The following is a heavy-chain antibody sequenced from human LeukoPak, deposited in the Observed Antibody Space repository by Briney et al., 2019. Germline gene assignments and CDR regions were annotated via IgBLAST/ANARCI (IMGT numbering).Heavy chain of an antibody. V-gene: IGHV1-2*06. CDR1: GYTFTGYY. Sequence: ASVNVSCKASGYTFTGYYMHWVRQAPGQGLEWMGRINPNSGGTNYAQKFQGRVTMTRDTSISTAYMELSRLRSDDTAVYYCASLRVVTTKDYYYYGMDVWGQGTTVTVSS. CDR3: ASLRVVTTKDYYYYGMDV. CDR2: INPNSGGT. D-gene: IGHD3-3*01. J-gene: IGHJ6*02.